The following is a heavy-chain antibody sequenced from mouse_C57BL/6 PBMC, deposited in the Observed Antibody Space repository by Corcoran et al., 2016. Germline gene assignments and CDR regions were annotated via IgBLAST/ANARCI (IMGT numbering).Heavy chain of an antibody. CDR1: GYTFTTYG. CDR2: INTYSGVP. CDR3: ARAQPLVTTVVGECAY. V-gene: IGHV9-3*01. J-gene: IGHJ3*01. D-gene: IGHD1-1*01. Sequence: QIQLVQSGPELKKPGETVKISCKASGYTFTTYGMSWVKQAPGKGLKWMGWINTYSGVPTYADDFKGRFAFSLETSASTAYLQINNLKNEDTATYFCARAQPLVTTVVGECAYWGQGTLVTVSA.